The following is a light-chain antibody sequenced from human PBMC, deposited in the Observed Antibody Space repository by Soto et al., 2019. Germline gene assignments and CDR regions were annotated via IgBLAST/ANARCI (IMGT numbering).Light chain of an antibody. Sequence: DIQLTQSPSTLSPSVGDRVTITCRASQSISSWLAWYQQKPGKAPKLLIYKASSLESGVPSRFSGSGSGTEFILTISSLQPDDFANYYCQQYNSYPYTFGQGTKLEIK. CDR1: QSISSW. J-gene: IGKJ2*01. CDR2: KAS. V-gene: IGKV1-5*03. CDR3: QQYNSYPYT.